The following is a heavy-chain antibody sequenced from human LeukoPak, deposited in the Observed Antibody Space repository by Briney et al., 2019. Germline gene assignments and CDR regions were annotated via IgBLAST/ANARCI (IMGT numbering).Heavy chain of an antibody. D-gene: IGHD2-2*01. J-gene: IGHJ6*03. V-gene: IGHV3-53*01. CDR3: AREQYQPFRYYYMDV. CDR2: IYSGGST. Sequence: GGTLRLSCAASGFTFSSYGMSWVRQAPGKGLEWVSVIYSGGSTYYADSVKGRFTISRDNSKNTLYLQMNSLRAEDTAVYYCAREQYQPFRYYYMDVWGKGTTVTISS. CDR1: GFTFSSYG.